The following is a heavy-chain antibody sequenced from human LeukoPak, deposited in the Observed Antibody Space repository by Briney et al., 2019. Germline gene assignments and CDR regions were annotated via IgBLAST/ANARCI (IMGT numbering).Heavy chain of an antibody. V-gene: IGHV3-7*01. Sequence: GGSLRLSXTASGFTFSTYWMTWVRQAPGKGLEWVANIKEDGSETCYADSVKGRFTISRDNAKNSLDLQMNSLRVDDTAVYYCTRNSGWYRLDYWGQGTLVTVPS. D-gene: IGHD6-19*01. CDR3: TRNSGWYRLDY. CDR1: GFTFSTYW. CDR2: IKEDGSET. J-gene: IGHJ4*02.